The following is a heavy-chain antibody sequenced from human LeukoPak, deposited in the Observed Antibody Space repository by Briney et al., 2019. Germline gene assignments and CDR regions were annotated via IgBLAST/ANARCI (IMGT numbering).Heavy chain of an antibody. D-gene: IGHD6-13*01. Sequence: GGSLRLSCAASGFTFSSYSMHWVRQAPGKGLEWVSSISGSRSYIYYADSVKGRFTISRDNSKNTLYLQMNSLRAEDTAVYYCARLSSNWPPNFFDYWGQGTLVTVSS. J-gene: IGHJ4*02. CDR1: GFTFSSYS. CDR3: ARLSSNWPPNFFDY. CDR2: ISGSRSYI. V-gene: IGHV3-21*01.